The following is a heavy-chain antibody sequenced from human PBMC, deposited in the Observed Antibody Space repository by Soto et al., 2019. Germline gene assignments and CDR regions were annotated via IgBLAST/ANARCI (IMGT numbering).Heavy chain of an antibody. CDR3: ARDISVSLAAARDY. J-gene: IGHJ4*02. CDR1: GYTFTGYY. D-gene: IGHD6-13*01. V-gene: IGHV1-2*02. CDR2: INPNTGGT. Sequence: ASVKVSCKASGYTFTGYYMHWVRQAPGQGLEWIGWINPNTGGTNYLQRFQGRLTMTRDTSSSTAYMELSGLTSDDTAVYFCARDISVSLAAARDYWGQGTQVTVSS.